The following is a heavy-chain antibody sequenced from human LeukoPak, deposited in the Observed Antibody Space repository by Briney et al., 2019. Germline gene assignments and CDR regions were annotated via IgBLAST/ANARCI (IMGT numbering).Heavy chain of an antibody. CDR2: FDPEDAET. V-gene: IGHV1-24*01. Sequence: ASVKVSCKVSGYTLTELSMHWVRLAPGKGLEWMGGFDPEDAETIYAQKFQGRVTMTEDTSTDTAYMELSSLRSEDPAMYYCATDRGGLYDTTGYYLDYWGQGTLVTVSS. CDR1: GYTLTELS. D-gene: IGHD3-22*01. CDR3: ATDRGGLYDTTGYYLDY. J-gene: IGHJ4*02.